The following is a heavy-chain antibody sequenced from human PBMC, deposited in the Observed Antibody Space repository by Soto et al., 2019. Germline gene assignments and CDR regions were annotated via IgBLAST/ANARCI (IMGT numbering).Heavy chain of an antibody. J-gene: IGHJ4*02. CDR2: IYWDNDK. CDR1: GFSLSTTGVG. D-gene: IGHD3-10*01. V-gene: IGHV2-5*02. Sequence: QITLKESGPTLVKPTQTLTLTCSFSGFSLSTTGVGVGWIRQSPGKALEWLAIIYWDNDKRYSPSLKSRVTSTQDTSKNQVVLTVTNMDPVDTGTYYCARSLWFGELHWGQGALVTVSS. CDR3: ARSLWFGELH.